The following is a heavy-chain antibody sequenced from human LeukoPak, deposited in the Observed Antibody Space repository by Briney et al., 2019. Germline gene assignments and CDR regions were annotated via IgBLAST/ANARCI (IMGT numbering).Heavy chain of an antibody. CDR2: ISGSGGST. V-gene: IGHV3-23*01. Sequence: GGSLRLSCAASGFTFSSYAMSWVRQAPGKGLEWVSAISGSGGSTYYADSVKGRFTISRDNSKNTVFLQMSSLRPEDTAVYYCGRVRGISWYFDYWGQGTLVTVSS. D-gene: IGHD3-10*01. J-gene: IGHJ4*02. CDR3: GRVRGISWYFDY. CDR1: GFTFSSYA.